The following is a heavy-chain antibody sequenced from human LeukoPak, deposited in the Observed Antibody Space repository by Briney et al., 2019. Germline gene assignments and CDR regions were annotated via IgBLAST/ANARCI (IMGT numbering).Heavy chain of an antibody. J-gene: IGHJ4*02. CDR1: GFTFSSYA. CDR2: ISGSGGST. CDR3: AKVGQQWLVYSPIYNFDY. Sequence: GESLRLSCAASGFTFSSYAMSWVRQAPGKGLEWVSGISGSGGSTHYADSVKGRFTISRDNSKNTLYLQMNSLRAEDTAIYYCAKVGQQWLVYSPIYNFDYWGQGTLVTVSS. V-gene: IGHV3-23*01. D-gene: IGHD6-19*01.